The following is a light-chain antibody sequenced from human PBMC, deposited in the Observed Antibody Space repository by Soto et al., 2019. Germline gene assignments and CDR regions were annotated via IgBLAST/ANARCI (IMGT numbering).Light chain of an antibody. CDR2: DVT. Sequence: QSALTQPASGSGSPGQSITIPCTGTSSDVGGYNFVSWYQQYPGKAPKLMIYDVTNRPSGVSNRFSASKSGNTASLTISGLQAEDEANYYCSSYTSSSTLVVFGGGTKLTVL. J-gene: IGLJ2*01. CDR1: SSDVGGYNF. CDR3: SSYTSSSTLVV. V-gene: IGLV2-14*01.